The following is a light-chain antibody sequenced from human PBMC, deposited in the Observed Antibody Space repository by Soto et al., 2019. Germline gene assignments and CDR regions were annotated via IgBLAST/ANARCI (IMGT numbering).Light chain of an antibody. V-gene: IGKV3-20*01. J-gene: IGKJ1*01. CDR1: QSISSN. CDR2: GAS. Sequence: EIVMTQPPATLSVSPGERVTLSCRASQSISSNLAWYQQNPGQAPRLLIYGASTRATGIPDRFSGSGSGTDFTLTISRLEPEDFAVYYCHQYGSSPATFGQGTRWIS. CDR3: HQYGSSPAT.